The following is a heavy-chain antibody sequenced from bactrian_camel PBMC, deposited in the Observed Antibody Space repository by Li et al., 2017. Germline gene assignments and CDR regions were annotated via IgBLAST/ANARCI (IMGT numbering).Heavy chain of an antibody. CDR1: GDTYLYNG. D-gene: IGHD2*01. J-gene: IGHJ4*01. CDR3: AAGWLRYYSNEGAVFRDMGAFNF. Sequence: HVQLVESGGGTAQAGGSVRLSCVASGDTYLYNGVGWFRQGPGKEREGLALVYTQAEKGRTCYSDSVKGRFNISLDAAKNIVFLQMNDLSPEDTAMYYCAAGWLRYYSNEGAVFRDMGAFNFWGQGTQVTVS. V-gene: IGHV3S63*01. CDR2: VYTQAEKGRT.